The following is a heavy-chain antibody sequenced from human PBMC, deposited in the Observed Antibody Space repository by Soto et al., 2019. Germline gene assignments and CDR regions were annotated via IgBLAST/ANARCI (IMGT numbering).Heavy chain of an antibody. J-gene: IGHJ5*02. CDR2: VSYSGST. V-gene: IGHV4-59*08. CDR3: ARHGSDSGWFFFDP. Sequence: KTSETLSLTCSLSGGAIGCYYWIWSLQPPGKALEWIGYVSYSGSTDYHPSLKSRVSISIDTSKNQFSLKMISVTAADTAVYYCARHGSDSGWFFFDPWGQGALVTVSS. CDR1: GGAIGCYY. D-gene: IGHD6-19*01.